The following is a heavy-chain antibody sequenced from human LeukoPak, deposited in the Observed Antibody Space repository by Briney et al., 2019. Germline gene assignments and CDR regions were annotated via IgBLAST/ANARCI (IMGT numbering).Heavy chain of an antibody. Sequence: QPGGSLRLSCVASGFTFSSYAMHWVRQAPGKGLEWVAVISYDGSNKYYADSVKGRFTISRDNSKNTLYLQMNSLRAEDTAVYYCAKGYHYGSAGYYTATSLDHWGQGTQVTVSS. J-gene: IGHJ4*02. V-gene: IGHV3-30-3*01. CDR2: ISYDGSNK. CDR3: AKGYHYGSAGYYTATSLDH. D-gene: IGHD2-8*01. CDR1: GFTFSSYA.